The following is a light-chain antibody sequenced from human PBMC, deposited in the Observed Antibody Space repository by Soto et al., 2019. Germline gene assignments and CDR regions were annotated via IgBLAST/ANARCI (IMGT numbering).Light chain of an antibody. CDR2: RAS. V-gene: IGKV1-39*01. CDR3: QHSYSSPPWT. CDR1: QSISTY. J-gene: IGKJ1*01. Sequence: DLQMTQSPSSLSASVGDRVTISCRASQSISTYLNWYQQKPGTAPRLLIYRASSVKSGVPPRFSGSGSGRDFTLTISSLRPDDIATYFCQHSYSSPPWTFGQGTRVEVK.